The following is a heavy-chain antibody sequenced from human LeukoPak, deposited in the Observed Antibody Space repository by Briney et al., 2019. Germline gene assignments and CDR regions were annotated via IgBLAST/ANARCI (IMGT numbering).Heavy chain of an antibody. Sequence: GASVKVSCKASGYTFTGYYMHWVRQAPGQGLEWMGWINPNSGGTNYAQKFQGRVTMTRDTSISTAYMQLSRLISDDTAVYYCARDGPGPLEGFGELLGFNPPYGMDVWGQGTTVTVSS. CDR3: ARDGPGPLEGFGELLGFNPPYGMDV. CDR2: INPNSGGT. V-gene: IGHV1-2*02. D-gene: IGHD3-10*01. CDR1: GYTFTGYY. J-gene: IGHJ6*02.